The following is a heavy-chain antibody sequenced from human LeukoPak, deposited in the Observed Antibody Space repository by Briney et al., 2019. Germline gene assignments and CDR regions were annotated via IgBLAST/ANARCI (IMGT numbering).Heavy chain of an antibody. CDR2: IYYGGST. CDR3: ARLGIAVAGIRWFDP. V-gene: IGHV4-39*01. J-gene: IGHJ5*02. Sequence: SETLSLTCSVSGGXISTSSYYWGWVRQPPGKGLEWIGNIYYGGSTYYNPSLKSRVTISVDTSKNQFSLKLSSVTAADTAVYYCARLGIAVAGIRWFDPWGQGTLVTVSS. CDR1: GGXISTSSYY. D-gene: IGHD6-19*01.